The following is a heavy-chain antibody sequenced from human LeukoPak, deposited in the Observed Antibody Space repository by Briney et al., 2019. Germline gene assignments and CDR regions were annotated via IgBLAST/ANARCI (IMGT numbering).Heavy chain of an antibody. Sequence: GGSLRVSCAASGFTFNSYAMSWVRQAPGRGLEWVSAISASGGTTYYVDSVKGRFTISRDNSKNTLYLQMNSLSAEDPSIYYCAKFTREYCSSASCPNWFDPWGQGTLVTVSS. CDR2: ISASGGTT. CDR1: GFTFNSYA. CDR3: AKFTREYCSSASCPNWFDP. V-gene: IGHV3-23*01. J-gene: IGHJ5*02. D-gene: IGHD2-2*01.